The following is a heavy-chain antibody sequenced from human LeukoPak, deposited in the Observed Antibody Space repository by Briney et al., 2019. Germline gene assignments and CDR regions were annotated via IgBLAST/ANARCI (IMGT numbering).Heavy chain of an antibody. CDR1: GGSISSSNW. CDR2: IYHSGST. CDR3: ARENYGDYGYWYFDL. D-gene: IGHD4-17*01. V-gene: IGHV4-4*02. J-gene: IGHJ2*01. Sequence: SETLSLTCAVSGGSISSSNWWSWVRQPPGKGLGWIGEIYHSGSTNYNPSLKSRVTISVDKSKNQFSLKLSSVTAADTAVYYCARENYGDYGYWYFDLWGRGTLVTVSS.